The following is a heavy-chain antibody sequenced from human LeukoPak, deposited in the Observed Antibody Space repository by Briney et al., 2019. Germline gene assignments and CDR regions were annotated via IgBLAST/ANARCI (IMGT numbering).Heavy chain of an antibody. J-gene: IGHJ4*02. CDR1: GFTFDKYF. CDR3: VRDHQLRDPGC. D-gene: IGHD5-24*01. Sequence: GGSLRLSCATSGFTFDKYFIHWVRQAPGKGLDWVSSISGTGTYNDYADSVKGRFTISRDNAKNSLYLQMNSLRVEDTAVYYCVRDHQLRDPGCWGQGTLVTVSS. CDR2: ISGTGTYN. V-gene: IGHV3-21*01.